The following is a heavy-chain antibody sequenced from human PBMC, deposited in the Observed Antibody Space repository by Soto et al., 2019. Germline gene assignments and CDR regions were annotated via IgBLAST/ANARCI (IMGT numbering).Heavy chain of an antibody. J-gene: IGHJ4*02. CDR1: GFTFSSYA. CDR2: TSGSSTST. Sequence: VQLSGSGGGLVQPGGSLRLSCAASGFTFSSYAMSWVRQAPGKGLEWVSATSGSSTSTYYADSVKGRFTISRDNSTSALYMHMNSLRAEETAVYYCAKDPSSGFAMENYFDYWGQGTLVTVSS. CDR3: AKDPSSGFAMENYFDY. D-gene: IGHD3-10*01. V-gene: IGHV3-23*01.